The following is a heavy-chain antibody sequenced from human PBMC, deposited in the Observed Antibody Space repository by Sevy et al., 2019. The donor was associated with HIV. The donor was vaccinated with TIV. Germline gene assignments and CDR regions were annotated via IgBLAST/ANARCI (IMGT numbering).Heavy chain of an antibody. Sequence: GGSLRLSRKASGFTFSSFWMQWVRQAPGKGLEWVANIRQDGSEMYYVGSVKGRFTISRDNAKNALYLQMDGLRAEDTAVYYCARRYFDLWGQGTLVTVSS. J-gene: IGHJ4*02. CDR1: GFTFSSFW. V-gene: IGHV3-7*03. CDR3: ARRYFDL. CDR2: IRQDGSEM.